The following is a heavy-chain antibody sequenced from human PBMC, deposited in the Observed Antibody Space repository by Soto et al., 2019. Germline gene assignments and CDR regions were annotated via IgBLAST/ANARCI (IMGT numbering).Heavy chain of an antibody. CDR2: ISAYNGNT. CDR1: GYTFTSYG. CDR3: ARGSGSSVTSYSSGMDV. D-gene: IGHD6-6*01. V-gene: IGHV1-18*01. J-gene: IGHJ6*02. Sequence: QVQLVQSGAEVKKPGASVKVSCKASGYTFTSYGISWVRQSPGQGLDWMGWISAYNGNTNYAQKLQGRVTMTPDTSASTAYMELRSLRSDDKAVYYCARGSGSSVTSYSSGMDVWGQGTTVTVSS.